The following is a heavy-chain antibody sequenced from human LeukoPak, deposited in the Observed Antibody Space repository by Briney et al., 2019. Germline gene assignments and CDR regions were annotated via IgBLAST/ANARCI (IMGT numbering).Heavy chain of an antibody. J-gene: IGHJ3*02. CDR2: IYYSGST. Sequence: PSETLSLTCTVSGGSISSSSYYWGWIRQPPGKGLEWIGSIYYSGSTYYNPSLKSRVTISVDTSKNQFSLKLSSVTAADTAVYYCARAGGWGTKEVVVPAAIAFDIWGQGTMVTVSS. D-gene: IGHD2-2*01. V-gene: IGHV4-39*07. CDR1: GGSISSSSYY. CDR3: ARAGGWGTKEVVVPAAIAFDI.